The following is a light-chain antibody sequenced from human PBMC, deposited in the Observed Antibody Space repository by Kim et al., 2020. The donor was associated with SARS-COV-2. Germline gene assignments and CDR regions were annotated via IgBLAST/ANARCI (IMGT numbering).Light chain of an antibody. Sequence: ASVGDRVTITCRASQGISNYLAWYQQKPGKVPKLLIYAASTLQSGVPSRFSGSGSGTDFTLTISSLQPEDVATYYCQKYNSARMTFGQGTKVDIK. CDR2: AAS. CDR1: QGISNY. CDR3: QKYNSARMT. J-gene: IGKJ1*01. V-gene: IGKV1-27*01.